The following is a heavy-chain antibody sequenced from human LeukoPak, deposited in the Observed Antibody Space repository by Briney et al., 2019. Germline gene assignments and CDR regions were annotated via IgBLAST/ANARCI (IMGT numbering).Heavy chain of an antibody. J-gene: IGHJ4*02. CDR3: ASLVGAKGY. Sequence: SETLSLTCTVSGYSISSGYYWGWIRQPPGKGLEWIGSIYHSGSTYYNPSLKSRVTISVDTSKNQFSLKPSSVTAADTAVYYCASLVGAKGYWGQGTLVTVSS. CDR2: IYHSGST. CDR1: GYSISSGYY. V-gene: IGHV4-38-2*02. D-gene: IGHD1-26*01.